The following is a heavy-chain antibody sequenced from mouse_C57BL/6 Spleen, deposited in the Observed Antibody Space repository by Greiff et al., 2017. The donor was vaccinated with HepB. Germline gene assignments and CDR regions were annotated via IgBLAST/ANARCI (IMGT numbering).Heavy chain of an antibody. CDR3: AREDGPSFDV. D-gene: IGHD2-3*01. J-gene: IGHJ1*03. V-gene: IGHV1-22*01. CDR1: GYTFTDYN. Sequence: EVKLMESGPELVKPGASVKMSCKASGYTFTDYNMHWVKQSHGKSLEWIGYINPNNGGTSYNQKFKGKATLTVNKSSSTAYMELRSLTSEDSAVYYCAREDGPSFDVWGTGTTVTVSS. CDR2: INPNNGGT.